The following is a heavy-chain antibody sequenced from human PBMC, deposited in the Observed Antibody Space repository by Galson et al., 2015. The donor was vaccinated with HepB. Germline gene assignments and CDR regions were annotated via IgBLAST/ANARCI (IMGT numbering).Heavy chain of an antibody. CDR2: VSYGGNTQ. Sequence: SLRLSCAASGFTFSTYGMHWVRQTPRKGLEWVAVVSYGGNTQYYADSVKGRFTISRDNSKNTLYLQLNSLRAEDSAVYYCAKEVPEFAGGWRFDLWGRGTLVTVSS. V-gene: IGHV3-30*18. D-gene: IGHD3-10*01. CDR3: AKEVPEFAGGWRFDL. J-gene: IGHJ2*01. CDR1: GFTFSTYG.